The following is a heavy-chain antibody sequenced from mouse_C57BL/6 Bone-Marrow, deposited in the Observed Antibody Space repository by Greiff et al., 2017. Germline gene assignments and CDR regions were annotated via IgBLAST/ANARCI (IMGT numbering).Heavy chain of an antibody. CDR3: TGLGRYAMDY. V-gene: IGHV1-15*01. CDR1: GYTFTDYE. D-gene: IGHD4-1*01. CDR2: IDPETGGT. J-gene: IGHJ4*01. Sequence: QVQLQQSGAELVRPGASVTLSCKASGYTFTDYEMHWVKQTPVHGLEWIGAIDPETGGTAYNQKFKGKAILTADQSSSTAYMELRSLTSEDSAVYYCTGLGRYAMDYWGQGTSVTVSS.